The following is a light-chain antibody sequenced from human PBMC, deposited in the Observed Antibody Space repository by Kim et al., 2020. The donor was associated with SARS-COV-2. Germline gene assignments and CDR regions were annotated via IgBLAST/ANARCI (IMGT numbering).Light chain of an antibody. CDR2: AAS. J-gene: IGKJ4*01. CDR3: QQSYSTPLT. V-gene: IGKV1-39*01. CDR1: QSISSY. Sequence: ASVGDRVTITCRARQSISSYLNWYQQKPGKAPKLLIYAASRLQSGDPSRFSGSGSGTDFTLTISSLQPEDFVTYYCQQSYSTPLTFGGGTKVDIK.